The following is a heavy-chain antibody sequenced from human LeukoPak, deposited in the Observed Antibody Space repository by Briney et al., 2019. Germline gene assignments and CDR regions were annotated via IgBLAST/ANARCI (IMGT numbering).Heavy chain of an antibody. J-gene: IGHJ4*02. D-gene: IGHD4-23*01. V-gene: IGHV4-34*01. CDR2: INHSGST. CDR1: GXSFSGNY. CDR3: ARVAVTVVTFDY. Sequence: SETLSLTCAVYGXSFSGNYWSWIRQPPGKGLEWIGEINHSGSTNYNPSLKSRVTISVDTSKNQFSLKLISATAADTAVYYCARVAVTVVTFDYWGQGTLVTVSS.